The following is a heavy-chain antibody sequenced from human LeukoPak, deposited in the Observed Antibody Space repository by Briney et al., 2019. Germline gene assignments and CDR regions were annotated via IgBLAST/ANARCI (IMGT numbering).Heavy chain of an antibody. CDR3: ARDIRGPMGFYDSSGYN. CDR1: GGTFSSYA. Sequence: ASVKVSCKASGGTFSSYAISWVRQAPGQGLEWMGRIIPILGIANYAQKFQGRVTITADKSTSTAYMELSSLRSEDTAVYYCARDIRGPMGFYDSSGYNWGQGTLVTASS. J-gene: IGHJ4*02. CDR2: IIPILGIA. D-gene: IGHD3-22*01. V-gene: IGHV1-69*04.